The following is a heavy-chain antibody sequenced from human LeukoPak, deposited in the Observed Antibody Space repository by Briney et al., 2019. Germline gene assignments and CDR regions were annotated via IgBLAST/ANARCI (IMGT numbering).Heavy chain of an antibody. D-gene: IGHD6-19*01. V-gene: IGHV4-59*08. J-gene: IGHJ4*02. CDR2: IYYSGST. CDR1: GGSMSNYY. Sequence: SETLSLTCTVSGGSMSNYYWTWIRQPPGKGLEWIGYIYYSGSTNYNPSLKSRVTISVDTSKNQFSLKLSSVTAADTAVYYCARHVAGTLGYWGQGTLVTVSS. CDR3: ARHVAGTLGY.